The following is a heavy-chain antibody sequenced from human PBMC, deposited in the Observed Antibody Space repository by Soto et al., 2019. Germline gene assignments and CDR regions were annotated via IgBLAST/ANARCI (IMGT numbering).Heavy chain of an antibody. CDR3: ARQIGVVTPGYFDY. D-gene: IGHD3-3*01. Sequence: SETLSLTCAVSSGSISSSNWWSWVRQPPGKGLEWIGEIYHSGSTNYNPSLKSRVTISVDKSKNQFSLKLSSVTAADTAVYYCARQIGVVTPGYFDYWGQGTLVTVSS. J-gene: IGHJ4*02. CDR1: SGSISSSNW. V-gene: IGHV4-4*02. CDR2: IYHSGST.